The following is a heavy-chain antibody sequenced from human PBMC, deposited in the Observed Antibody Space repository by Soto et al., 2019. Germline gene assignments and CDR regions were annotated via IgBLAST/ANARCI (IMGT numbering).Heavy chain of an antibody. V-gene: IGHV1-2*02. CDR2: VNPTTGGT. CDR1: GYTFPGNY. D-gene: IGHD2-2*01. J-gene: IGHJ4*02. Sequence: ASVKVSCKASGYTFPGNYMHWVRQAPGQGLEWMALVNPTTGGTNYAQKFQGRVTMTWDTSISTAYMELSRLRSDDTAIYYCARGYCSDSGCSHYFDYWGQGTLVTVSP. CDR3: ARGYCSDSGCSHYFDY.